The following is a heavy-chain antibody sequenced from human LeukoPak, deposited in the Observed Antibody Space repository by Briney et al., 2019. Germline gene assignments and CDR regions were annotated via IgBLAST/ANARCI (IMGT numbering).Heavy chain of an antibody. J-gene: IGHJ4*02. Sequence: GGSLRLSYAASGFTFSSYSMTWVRQAPGQGLEWVSSISGSGGSTYHADSVKGRFTISRDISKNTLYLQMNSLRAEDTAAYYCAKSRASSGVAPAGYDYWGQGNLVTVSS. CDR2: ISGSGGST. CDR3: AKSRASSGVAPAGYDY. D-gene: IGHD6-13*01. CDR1: GFTFSSYS. V-gene: IGHV3-23*01.